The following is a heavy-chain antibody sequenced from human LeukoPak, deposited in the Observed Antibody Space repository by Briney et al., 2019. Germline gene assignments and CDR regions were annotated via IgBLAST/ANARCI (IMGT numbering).Heavy chain of an antibody. J-gene: IGHJ4*02. Sequence: GGSLRLSCAASGFTFSTCAMGWVRQAPGKGRGWVSAISVSGGSTFYADSAKGRFTISRDNSKNTVYLQMSGLRAEDTALYYCAKAHCSPTSCSRIDYWGQGTLVTVSS. CDR2: ISVSGGST. CDR3: AKAHCSPTSCSRIDY. V-gene: IGHV3-23*01. CDR1: GFTFSTCA. D-gene: IGHD2-2*01.